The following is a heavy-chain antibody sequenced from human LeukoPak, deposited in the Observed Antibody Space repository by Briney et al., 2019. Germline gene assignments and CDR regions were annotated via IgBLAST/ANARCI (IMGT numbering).Heavy chain of an antibody. Sequence: SSETLSLTXTVSGGSISSYYWSWIRQAPGKGLEWIGYIYYTGSTSYNPSLKSRVTISVDTSKNHFSLNLSSVTAADTAVYYCARAVSGYYFDYWGQGTLVAVSS. CDR1: GGSISSYY. V-gene: IGHV4-59*01. CDR2: IYYTGST. CDR3: ARAVSGYYFDY. D-gene: IGHD6-19*01. J-gene: IGHJ4*02.